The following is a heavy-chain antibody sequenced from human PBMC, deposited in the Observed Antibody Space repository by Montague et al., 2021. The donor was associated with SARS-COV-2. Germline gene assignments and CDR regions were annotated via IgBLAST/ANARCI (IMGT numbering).Heavy chain of an antibody. CDR3: ARVGVRDGYMDY. CDR1: GGSISSYS. D-gene: IGHD5-24*01. CDR2: IYYSGST. Sequence: SETLSLTCTVSGGSISSYSWSWILQPPAEGLVWIGYIYYSGSTNYKTSLKSRVTISVDTSKKQFSLMLNSVTAAETAAYYCARVGVRDGYMDYWGQGTPVIVSS. J-gene: IGHJ4*02. V-gene: IGHV4-59*01.